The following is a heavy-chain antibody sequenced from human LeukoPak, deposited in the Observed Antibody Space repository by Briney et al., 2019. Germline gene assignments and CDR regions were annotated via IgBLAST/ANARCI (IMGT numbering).Heavy chain of an antibody. CDR3: AALNIATRPWCFDY. D-gene: IGHD6-6*01. Sequence: SGTLSLACAVSGGSISSSNWWSWIRQPPGKGLEWIGYISSIGSTNYNPSLKSRVTLSVDTSKNHFSLKLSSVTAADTAVYYCAALNIATRPWCFDYWGQGTLVTVSS. CDR2: ISSIGST. CDR1: GGSISSSNW. V-gene: IGHV4-61*03. J-gene: IGHJ4*02.